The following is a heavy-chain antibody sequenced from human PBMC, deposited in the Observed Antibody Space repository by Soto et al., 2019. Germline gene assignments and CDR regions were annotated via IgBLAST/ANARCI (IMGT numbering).Heavy chain of an antibody. CDR2: ISYDGSNK. V-gene: IGHV3-30*18. D-gene: IGHD6-6*01. CDR1: GFTFSSYG. Sequence: QVQLVESGGGVVQPGRSLRLSCAASGFTFSSYGMHWVRQAPGKGLEWVAVISYDGSNKYYADSVKGRFTISRDNSKNTLYLQMHSLRAEDTAVYYCAKDQMQQLVPHYYYYGMDVWGQGTTVTVSS. CDR3: AKDQMQQLVPHYYYYGMDV. J-gene: IGHJ6*02.